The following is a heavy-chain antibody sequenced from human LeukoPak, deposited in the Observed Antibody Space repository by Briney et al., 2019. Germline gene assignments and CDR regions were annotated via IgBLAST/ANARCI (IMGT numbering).Heavy chain of an antibody. CDR1: GYPFTTYE. J-gene: IGHJ5*02. CDR3: ARGPRNDP. Sequence: GASVKVSCKTSGYPFTTYEINWVRQAAGQGLEWMGWVLPNSGNTAYAQKFQGRVTMTRNTSISTAYMELSSLRSDDTAVYFCARGPRNDPWGQGTLVTVSS. V-gene: IGHV1-8*01. D-gene: IGHD1-14*01. CDR2: VLPNSGNT.